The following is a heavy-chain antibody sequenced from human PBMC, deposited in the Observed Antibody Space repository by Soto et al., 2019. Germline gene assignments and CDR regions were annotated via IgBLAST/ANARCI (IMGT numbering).Heavy chain of an antibody. CDR2: IYYNGST. V-gene: IGHV4-59*12. Sequence: PSETLSLTCTVSGGSISSYYWSWIRQPPGKGLEWIGSIYYNGSTYYNPSLKSRVTISVDTSKNQFSLELSSVTAADTAVYYCASIYDSSGYYYGNNWFDPWGQGTLVTVSS. D-gene: IGHD3-22*01. J-gene: IGHJ5*02. CDR3: ASIYDSSGYYYGNNWFDP. CDR1: GGSISSYY.